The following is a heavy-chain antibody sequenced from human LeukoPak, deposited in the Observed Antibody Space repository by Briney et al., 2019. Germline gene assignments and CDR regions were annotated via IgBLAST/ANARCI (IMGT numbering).Heavy chain of an antibody. D-gene: IGHD6-13*01. J-gene: IGHJ4*02. CDR2: INPNSAGT. Sequence: ASVKLSCKASGSTSSGYYMHWGRKAPRQGLEWMGWINPNSAGTTYAQQFLGRVTTTTVTTISTAYFQLSRLGSDATTVFYYSRETAAEHDYWGQGTLVTVSS. CDR1: GSTSSGYY. V-gene: IGHV1-2*02. CDR3: SRETAAEHDY.